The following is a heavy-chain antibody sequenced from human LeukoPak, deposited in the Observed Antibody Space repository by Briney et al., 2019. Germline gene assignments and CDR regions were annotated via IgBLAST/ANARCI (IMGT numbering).Heavy chain of an antibody. CDR1: GFTFSNYA. J-gene: IGHJ3*02. D-gene: IGHD3-10*01. CDR2: ISASAGSA. CDR3: AKDQRSGEYDYGWGPFDI. V-gene: IGHV3-23*01. Sequence: PGGSLRLSCEVSGFTFSNYAMNWVRQAPGKGLEWVSCISASAGSAVYGDSVKGRFTISRVNAENTLYLQMSSLRADDTAIYYCAKDQRSGEYDYGWGPFDIWGQGTMVTVS.